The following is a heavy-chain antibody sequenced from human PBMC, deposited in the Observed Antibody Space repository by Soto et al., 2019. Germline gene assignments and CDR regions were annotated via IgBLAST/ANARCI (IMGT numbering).Heavy chain of an antibody. CDR1: GSRFSNYV. D-gene: IGHD2-2*02. Sequence: QVQLVQSGAEVKTPGSSLKVSCTVSGSRFSNYVISWVRQAPGHGLEWLGRSIPIFNTTQYEHKFQGRVTITADKSTNTASLELSSQRSDDTAVYYCAREGRGKKAGYNGLVSLGYWGQGTLVTVSS. V-gene: IGHV1-69*06. CDR2: SIPIFNTT. CDR3: AREGRGKKAGYNGLVSLGY. J-gene: IGHJ4*02.